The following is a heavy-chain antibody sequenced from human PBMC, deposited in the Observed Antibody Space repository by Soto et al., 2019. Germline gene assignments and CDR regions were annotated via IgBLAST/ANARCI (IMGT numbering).Heavy chain of an antibody. CDR1: GFTFSSYA. Sequence: QVQLVESGGGVVQPRRSLRLSCAASGFTFSSYAMHWVRQAPGKGLEWVAVISYDGSNKYYADSVKGRFTISRDNSKNTRYLQMNSLRAEDTAVYYCARDVVVAATHNWFDPWGQGTLVTVSS. CDR3: ARDVVVAATHNWFDP. CDR2: ISYDGSNK. J-gene: IGHJ5*02. V-gene: IGHV3-30-3*01. D-gene: IGHD2-15*01.